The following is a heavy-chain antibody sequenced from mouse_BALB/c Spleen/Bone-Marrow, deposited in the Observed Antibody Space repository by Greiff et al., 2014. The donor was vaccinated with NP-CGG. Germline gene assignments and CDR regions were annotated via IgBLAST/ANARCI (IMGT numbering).Heavy chain of an antibody. CDR2: INPSNGGA. CDR1: GYTFTSYY. V-gene: IGHV1S81*02. CDR3: TRRSLLSDYYSMDY. D-gene: IGHD2-10*01. Sequence: SGAELAKPGASVKLSCKASGYTFTSYYLYWVKQRPGQGLEWIGEINPSNGGANFNERFKSKASLTVDKSSSTAYMQLNSLTSEDSAVYYGTRRSLLSDYYSMDYWGQGTSVTVSS. J-gene: IGHJ4*01.